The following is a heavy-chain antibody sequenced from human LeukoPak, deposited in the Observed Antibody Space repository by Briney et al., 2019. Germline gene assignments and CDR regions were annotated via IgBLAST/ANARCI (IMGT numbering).Heavy chain of an antibody. J-gene: IGHJ4*02. CDR2: IYYSGNT. CDR1: GGSITSFY. V-gene: IGHV4-59*01. CDR3: ARVTDWNDLDY. Sequence: SETLSLTCTVSGGSITSFYWSWIRQPPGKGLEWIGYIYYSGNTNYNPSLKSRVTISIDTSKNQLSLQLTSVTAADTAVYYCARVTDWNDLDYWGPGTLVTVSS. D-gene: IGHD1-1*01.